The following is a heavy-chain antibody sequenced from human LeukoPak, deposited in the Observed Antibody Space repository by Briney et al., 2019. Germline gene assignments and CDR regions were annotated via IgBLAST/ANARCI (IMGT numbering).Heavy chain of an antibody. CDR3: ARLVYCSGGTCYWIFDY. CDR1: GDSISSYY. CDR2: INYSGST. D-gene: IGHD2-15*01. V-gene: IGHV4-59*01. Sequence: KPSETLSLTCTVSGDSISSYYWSWIRQPPGKGLEWIGYINYSGSTNYNPSLKSRVTISVDTSKNQFSLKVSSVTAADTAMYYCARLVYCSGGTCYWIFDYWGQGTLVTVSS. J-gene: IGHJ4*02.